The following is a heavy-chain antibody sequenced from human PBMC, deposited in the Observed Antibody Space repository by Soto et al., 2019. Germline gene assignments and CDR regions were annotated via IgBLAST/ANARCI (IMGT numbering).Heavy chain of an antibody. V-gene: IGHV4-59*01. Sequence: QVQLQESGPGLEKSSGTLSLTCTVSGASMTGYYWSWIRQPQGKGLEWIGFIYDSDTTTYNPSPTSRCTISIDTSNNHSSLRLSSVTAADTAVYYCARVSHILVEPTVRGTFDIWGQGTMITVSS. CDR2: IYDSDTT. CDR1: GASMTGYY. D-gene: IGHD2-21*01. J-gene: IGHJ3*02. CDR3: ARVSHILVEPTVRGTFDI.